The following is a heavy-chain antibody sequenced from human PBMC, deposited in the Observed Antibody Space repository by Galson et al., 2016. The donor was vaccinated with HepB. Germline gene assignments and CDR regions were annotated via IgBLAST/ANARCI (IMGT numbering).Heavy chain of an antibody. V-gene: IGHV3-11*05. CDR2: ISGSGTYI. J-gene: IGHJ4*02. Sequence: SLRLSCAASGFTFSDYYMSWIRQAPGKGLEWISYISGSGTYIDYADSVKGRFTISRDNAKNTLYLQMNSLRVEDTAVYYCARGGNYGYTWGLGTLVTVSS. D-gene: IGHD1-26*01. CDR3: ARGGNYGYT. CDR1: GFTFSDYY.